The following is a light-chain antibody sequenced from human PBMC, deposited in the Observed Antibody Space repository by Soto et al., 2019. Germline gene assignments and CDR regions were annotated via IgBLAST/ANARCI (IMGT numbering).Light chain of an antibody. CDR3: QQRSNWPPIT. V-gene: IGKV3-11*01. CDR2: DAS. CDR1: QSVSSY. Sequence: EIVLTQSPATLSLSPGERATLSCRASQSVSSYLAWYQQKPGQAPRLLIYDASNRATGIPARFSGSRSGTDFTLTISSLEPEDFAVYYWQQRSNWPPITFGQGTLLEIK. J-gene: IGKJ5*01.